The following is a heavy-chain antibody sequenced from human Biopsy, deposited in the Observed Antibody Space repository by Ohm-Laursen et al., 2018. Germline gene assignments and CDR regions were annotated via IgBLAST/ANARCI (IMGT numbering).Heavy chain of an antibody. J-gene: IGHJ5*02. Sequence: GPSVTVSRQTYGHTFTSYEINWARQATGHGLEWMGWMNPDSGNTGYAQKFQGRVTMTRNTSISTAYMELSSLRSEDTAVYFCARADPPLFYYGSGSSNWFDPWGQGTLVTVSS. CDR2: MNPDSGNT. CDR3: ARADPPLFYYGSGSSNWFDP. CDR1: GHTFTSYE. D-gene: IGHD3-10*01. V-gene: IGHV1-8*01.